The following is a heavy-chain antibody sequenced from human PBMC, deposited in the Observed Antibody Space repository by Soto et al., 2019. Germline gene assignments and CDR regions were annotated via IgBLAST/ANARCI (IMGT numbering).Heavy chain of an antibody. D-gene: IGHD6-19*01. V-gene: IGHV4-31*03. Sequence: QVQLQESGPGLVKPSQTLSLTCTVSGGSISSGGYYWSWIRQHPGKGLEWIGYIYYSGSTYYNPSLKSRVTISVDTSKNQFSLKLSSVTAADTAVYYCARETDGYSSGWLGSWYFDLWGRGTLVTVSS. CDR3: ARETDGYSSGWLGSWYFDL. CDR1: GGSISSGGYY. CDR2: IYYSGST. J-gene: IGHJ2*01.